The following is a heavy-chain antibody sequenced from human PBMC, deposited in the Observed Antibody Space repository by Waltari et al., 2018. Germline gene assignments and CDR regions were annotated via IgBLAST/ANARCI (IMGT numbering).Heavy chain of an antibody. D-gene: IGHD2-8*02. V-gene: IGHV4-39*01. CDR2: VYDTGSS. Sequence: QVHLEESGPGLVKPSETLSLTCTVSGGSISHDIYYWGFIRPPPGKGLEWVGTVYDTGSSYYNPSLKSRLTLSGDTSKNQLSLRLTSVTAADTAVYYCARHPPGAESWFFDLWGRGTLVTVSS. CDR1: GGSISHDIYY. CDR3: ARHPPGAESWFFDL. J-gene: IGHJ2*01.